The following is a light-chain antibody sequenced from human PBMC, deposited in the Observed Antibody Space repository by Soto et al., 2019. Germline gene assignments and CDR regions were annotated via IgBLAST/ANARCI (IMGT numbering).Light chain of an antibody. V-gene: IGKV3D-20*02. J-gene: IGKJ4*01. CDR3: QQRSNWPPLT. Sequence: EIVLTQSPGTLSLSPGERGTLSCRASQNLGTLYLAWFQQKSGQAPRLLIYSASRRATGIPDRFTGSGSGTDFTLTINRVEPEDFAVYYCQQRSNWPPLTFGGGTKVEIK. CDR2: SAS. CDR1: QNLGTLY.